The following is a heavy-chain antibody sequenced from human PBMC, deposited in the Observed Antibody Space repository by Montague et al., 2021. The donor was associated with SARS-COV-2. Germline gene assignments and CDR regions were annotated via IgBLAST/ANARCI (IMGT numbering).Heavy chain of an antibody. CDR2: ISSSGSTI. D-gene: IGHD3-10*01. CDR3: ARDGRFGELDY. J-gene: IGHJ4*02. CDR1: GFTFRTYE. V-gene: IGHV3-48*03. Sequence: SLRLSCAASGFTFRTYEMNWVRQAPGKGLEWVSYISSSGSTIYYADSVKGRFTISRDNAKNSPYLQMYSLRAEDTAVYYCARDGRFGELDYWGQGTLVTVST.